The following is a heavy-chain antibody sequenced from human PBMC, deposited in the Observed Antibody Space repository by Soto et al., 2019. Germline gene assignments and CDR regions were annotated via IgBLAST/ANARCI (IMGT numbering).Heavy chain of an antibody. V-gene: IGHV3-53*03. J-gene: IGHJ4*02. CDR1: GLSVSNNY. CDR2: IYSGGST. CDR3: ATEGGGIVGATLRDY. D-gene: IGHD1-26*01. Sequence: EVQLVESGGGLIQPGGSLRLSCAASGLSVSNNYMSWVRQPPGKGLEWVSVIYSGGSTHYADFVKGRFTISRDNSKNTVYLQMNSLRAEDTAVYYCATEGGGIVGATLRDYWGQGTLVTVSS.